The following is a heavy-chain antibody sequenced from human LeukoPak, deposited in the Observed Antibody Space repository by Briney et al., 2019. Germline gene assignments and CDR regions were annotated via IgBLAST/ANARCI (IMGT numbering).Heavy chain of an antibody. CDR3: ARDSDWILFDY. Sequence: GGSLRLSCAASGFTLNTYWMHWVRQAPGKGLVWVARVNREGTTTAYADSVKGRFTISRDNAKSTLYLQMNNLRAEDTAVYYCARDSDWILFDYWGQGTLVTVSS. CDR1: GFTLNTYW. J-gene: IGHJ4*02. CDR2: VNREGTTT. V-gene: IGHV3-74*03. D-gene: IGHD3-9*01.